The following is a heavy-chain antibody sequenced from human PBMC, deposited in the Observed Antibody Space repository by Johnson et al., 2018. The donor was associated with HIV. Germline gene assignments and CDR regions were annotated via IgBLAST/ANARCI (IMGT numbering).Heavy chain of an antibody. CDR3: ARDLGSGYNDAFDI. CDR2: ISSSGSTI. J-gene: IGHJ3*02. D-gene: IGHD3-22*01. V-gene: IGHV3-11*01. Sequence: QVQLVESGGGVVQPGGSLRLSCAASGLTFSDYDMSWIRQAPGKGLEWVSYISSSGSTIYYADSVEGRFTISRDNAKNSLYLQMNSLRAEDTALYYCARDLGSGYNDAFDIWGQGTMVTISS. CDR1: GLTFSDYD.